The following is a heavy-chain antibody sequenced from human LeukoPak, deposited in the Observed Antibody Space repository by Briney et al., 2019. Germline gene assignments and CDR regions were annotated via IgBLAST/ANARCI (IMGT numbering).Heavy chain of an antibody. CDR2: ISDDGTRK. CDR1: GFTFSSYG. CDR3: ARDGYAFDI. V-gene: IGHV3-30*03. D-gene: IGHD5-12*01. J-gene: IGHJ3*02. Sequence: PGGSLRLSCAASGFTFSSYGIHWVRLAPGKGLEWVAVISDDGTRKYYADSVQGRFTISRDNSRNTLYLQMSSLRAEDTAVYYCARDGYAFDIWGQGTMVTVSS.